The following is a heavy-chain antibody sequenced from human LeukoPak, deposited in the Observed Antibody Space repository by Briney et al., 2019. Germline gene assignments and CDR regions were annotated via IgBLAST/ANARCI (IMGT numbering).Heavy chain of an antibody. D-gene: IGHD3-16*01. V-gene: IGHV4-59*01. J-gene: IGHJ5*02. Sequence: WETLSLTCTVSGGSISSYYWSWIRQPPGKGLEWIGYIYYSGSTNYNPSLKSRVTISVDTSKNQFSLKLSSVTAADTAVYYCARTLPGGDYVWGSYPWGQGTLVTVSS. CDR1: GGSISSYY. CDR3: ARTLPGGDYVWGSYP. CDR2: IYYSGST.